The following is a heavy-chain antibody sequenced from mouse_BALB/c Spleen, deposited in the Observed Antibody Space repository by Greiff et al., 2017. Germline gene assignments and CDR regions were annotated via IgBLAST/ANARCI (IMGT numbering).Heavy chain of an antibody. CDR2: IWSGGST. J-gene: IGHJ2*01. D-gene: IGHD1-1*01. Sequence: QVQLKESGPGLVQPSQSLSITCTVSGFSLTSYGVHWVRQSPGKGLEWLGVIWSGGSTDYNAAFISRLSISKDNSKSQVFFKMNSLQANDTAIYYCARGTTVVAPHFDYWGQGTTLTVSS. V-gene: IGHV2-2*02. CDR1: GFSLTSYG. CDR3: ARGTTVVAPHFDY.